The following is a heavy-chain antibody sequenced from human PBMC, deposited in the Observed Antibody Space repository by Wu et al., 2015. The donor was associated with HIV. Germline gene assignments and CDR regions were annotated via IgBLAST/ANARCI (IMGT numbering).Heavy chain of an antibody. J-gene: IGHJ3*02. V-gene: IGHV1-18*01. CDR1: GYTFSDYG. Sequence: QVQLVQSGAEMKKPGASVKVSCKASGYTFSDYGISWVRQAPGQGLEWMGWISAYNGNTNYAQKLQGRVTMTTDTSTSTAYMELRSLRSDDTAVYYCARDQASSKAAAGGKGAFDIWGQGTMVTVSS. CDR2: ISAYNGNT. D-gene: IGHD6-13*01. CDR3: ARDQASSKAAAGGKGAFDI.